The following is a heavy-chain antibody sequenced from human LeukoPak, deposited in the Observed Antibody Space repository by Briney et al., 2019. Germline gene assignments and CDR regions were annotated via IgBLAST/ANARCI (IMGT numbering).Heavy chain of an antibody. Sequence: GGSLRLSCAGSGFTFSSYGMHWVRQAPDKGLEWVAVIWYDASNRYYADSVKGRFTISRDNSKNTLYLQMNSLRAEDTAVYFCARDIAAAATWFVLWGQGTLVTVSS. V-gene: IGHV3-33*01. CDR3: ARDIAAAATWFVL. J-gene: IGHJ5*02. CDR1: GFTFSSYG. CDR2: IWYDASNR. D-gene: IGHD6-13*01.